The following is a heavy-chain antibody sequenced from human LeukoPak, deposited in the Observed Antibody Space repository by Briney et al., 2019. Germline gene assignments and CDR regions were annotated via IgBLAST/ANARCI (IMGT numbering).Heavy chain of an antibody. D-gene: IGHD2-8*01. CDR1: GRSFSGYY. Sequence: SETLSLTCAVYGRSFSGYYWSWIRQPPGKGLEWIGEINHSGSTNYNPSLKSRVTISVDTSKNQFSLKPSSVTAADTAVYYCARGLSTDCTNGVCFLAEYFQHWGQGTLVTVSS. CDR3: ARGLSTDCTNGVCFLAEYFQH. CDR2: INHSGST. J-gene: IGHJ1*01. V-gene: IGHV4-34*01.